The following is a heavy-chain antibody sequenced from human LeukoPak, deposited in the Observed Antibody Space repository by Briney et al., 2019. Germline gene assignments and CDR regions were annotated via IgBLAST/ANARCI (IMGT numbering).Heavy chain of an antibody. CDR2: IDPSDSYT. J-gene: IGHJ6*02. V-gene: IGHV5-10-1*01. Sequence: GESLMISCKGSGYSFTSYWNSWVRQMPGKGLEWMGRIDPSDSYTNYSPSFQGHVTISADKSISTAYLQWSSLKASDTAMYYCARHPVYCSGGSCSRVNGMDVWGQGTTVTVSS. D-gene: IGHD2-15*01. CDR3: ARHPVYCSGGSCSRVNGMDV. CDR1: GYSFTSYW.